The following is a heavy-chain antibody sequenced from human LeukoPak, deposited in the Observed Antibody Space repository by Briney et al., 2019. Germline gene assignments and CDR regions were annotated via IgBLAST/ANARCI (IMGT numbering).Heavy chain of an antibody. CDR2: IYYSGST. D-gene: IGHD3-16*01. J-gene: IGHJ4*02. V-gene: IGHV4-59*08. Sequence: ETLSLTCTVSGGSISSYYWSWIRQPPGKGLECVGYIYYSGSTYYNPSLKSRVTISVDTSKNQFSLKLSSVTAADTAVYYCARSVGGLIPLDYWGQGTLVTVSS. CDR3: ARSVGGLIPLDY. CDR1: GGSISSYY.